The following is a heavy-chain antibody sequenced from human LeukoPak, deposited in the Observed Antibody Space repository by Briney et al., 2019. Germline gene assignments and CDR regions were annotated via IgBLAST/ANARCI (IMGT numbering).Heavy chain of an antibody. V-gene: IGHV3-66*01. Sequence: PGGSLRLSCAASGFTVSNNYMSWVRQAPGKGLEWVSVIYSGGSTHYADSVKGRFTISRDNSKNTLYLQMNSLRVDDTAVYYCARDPPAVAANTYGWGQGTLVTVSS. J-gene: IGHJ4*02. CDR3: ARDPPAVAANTYG. D-gene: IGHD6-6*01. CDR2: IYSGGST. CDR1: GFTVSNNY.